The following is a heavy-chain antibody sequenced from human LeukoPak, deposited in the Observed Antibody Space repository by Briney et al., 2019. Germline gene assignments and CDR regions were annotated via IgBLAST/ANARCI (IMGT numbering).Heavy chain of an antibody. V-gene: IGHV5-51*01. D-gene: IGHD6-19*01. Sequence: AGESLKISCKGSGYSFTTYWIGWVRQMPGKGLEWMGIIYPGDSATRYNPPFQGQVTISADKSISTAYLHWSSLKASDTAMYYCARLDAVAGGRYWGQGTLVPVSS. CDR1: GYSFTTYW. CDR3: ARLDAVAGGRY. J-gene: IGHJ4*02. CDR2: IYPGDSAT.